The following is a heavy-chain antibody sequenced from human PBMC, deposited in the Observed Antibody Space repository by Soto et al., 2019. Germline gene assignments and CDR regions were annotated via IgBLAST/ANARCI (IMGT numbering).Heavy chain of an antibody. D-gene: IGHD3-16*01. V-gene: IGHV4-39*01. J-gene: IGHJ3*02. Sequence: QLQLQEPGPGLVKPSETLSLTCTVSGGSISSSSYYWGWIRQPPGKGLEWIGSIYYSGSTYYNPSLKSRVTISVDTSKNQFSLKLSSVTAADTAVYYCASLVDDAFDIWGQGTMVTVSS. CDR3: ASLVDDAFDI. CDR2: IYYSGST. CDR1: GGSISSSSYY.